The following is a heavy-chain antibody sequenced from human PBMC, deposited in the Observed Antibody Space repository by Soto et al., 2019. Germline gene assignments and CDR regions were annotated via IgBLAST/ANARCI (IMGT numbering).Heavy chain of an antibody. CDR3: ARHFRPTYYEFWSGYYKDYYYYYMDV. Sequence: QVQLQESGPGLVKPSETLSLTCTVSGGSISSYYWSWIRQPPGKGLEWIGYIYYSGSTNYNPSLKSRVTRSVDTSKNQCSLKLSSVTAADTAVYYCARHFRPTYYEFWSGYYKDYYYYYMDVWGKGTTVTVSS. D-gene: IGHD3-3*01. CDR2: IYYSGST. J-gene: IGHJ6*03. CDR1: GGSISSYY. V-gene: IGHV4-59*08.